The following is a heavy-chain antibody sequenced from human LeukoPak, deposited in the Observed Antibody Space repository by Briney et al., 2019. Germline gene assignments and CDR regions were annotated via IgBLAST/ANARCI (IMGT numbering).Heavy chain of an antibody. D-gene: IGHD3-22*01. V-gene: IGHV3-9*01. CDR3: AKDLYYYDSSGYQGGYFQH. J-gene: IGHJ1*01. CDR2: ISWNSGSI. CDR1: GFTFDDYA. Sequence: GGSLRLSCAASGFTFDDYAMHWVRQAPGKGLEWVSGISWNSGSIGYADSVKGRFTISRDNAKNSLYLQMNSLRAEDTAVYYCAKDLYYYDSSGYQGGYFQHWGQGTLVTVSS.